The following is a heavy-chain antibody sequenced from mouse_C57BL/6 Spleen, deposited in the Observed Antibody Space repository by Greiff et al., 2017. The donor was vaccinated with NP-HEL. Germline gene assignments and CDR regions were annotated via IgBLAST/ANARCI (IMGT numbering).Heavy chain of an antibody. CDR1: GFTFSSYA. V-gene: IGHV5-4*03. CDR3: ARALKLGRSFDY. J-gene: IGHJ2*01. CDR2: ISDGGSYT. D-gene: IGHD4-1*01. Sequence: DVKLVESGGGLVKPGGSLKLSCAASGFTFSSYAMSWVRQTPEKRLEWVATISDGGSYTYYPDNVKGRFTISRDNAKNNLYLQMSHLKSEDTAMYYCARALKLGRSFDYWGQGTTLTVSS.